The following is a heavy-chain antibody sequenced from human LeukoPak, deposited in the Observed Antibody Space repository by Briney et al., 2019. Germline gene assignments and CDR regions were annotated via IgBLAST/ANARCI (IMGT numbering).Heavy chain of an antibody. CDR1: GGSRINAGW. D-gene: IGHD4-17*01. V-gene: IGHV4-30-4*01. CDR3: ARKADNGDYHFDY. J-gene: IGHJ4*02. Sequence: SETLSLTCDVSGGSRINAGWWSWVRQPPGKGLEWIGYICYNGITYYNASLRSRLTISVDTSKNQFSLKVTSMTAADTAVYYCARKADNGDYHFDYWGRGALVTVSS. CDR2: ICYNGIT.